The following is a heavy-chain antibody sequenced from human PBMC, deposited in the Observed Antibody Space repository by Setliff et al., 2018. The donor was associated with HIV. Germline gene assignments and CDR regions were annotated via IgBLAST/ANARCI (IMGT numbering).Heavy chain of an antibody. D-gene: IGHD5-12*01. Sequence: PGESLKISCQTSGFTFPAHWIAWVRQLPGKGLEWMCIIYPCDSSTKYSPSFQGQVTISVDKSINTAYLSWSTLKTSYTAMYYCARHRVGYSGYAIPILDYWGHGVLVTVSS. CDR1: GFTFPAHW. CDR2: IYPCDSST. CDR3: ARHRVGYSGYAIPILDY. V-gene: IGHV5-51*01. J-gene: IGHJ4*01.